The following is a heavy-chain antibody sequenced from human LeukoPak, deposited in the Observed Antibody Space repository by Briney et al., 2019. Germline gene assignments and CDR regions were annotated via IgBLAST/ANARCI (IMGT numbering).Heavy chain of an antibody. CDR1: GFTFDDYA. CDR2: ISWNSGSI. J-gene: IGHJ4*02. D-gene: IGHD5/OR15-5a*01. Sequence: GGSLRLSCAASGFTFDDYAMHWVRQAPGKGLEWVSGISWNSGSIGYADSVKGRFTISRDNAKNSLYLQMNSLRAEDTALYYRASVYPGGYWGQGTLVTVSS. V-gene: IGHV3-9*01. CDR3: ASVYPGGY.